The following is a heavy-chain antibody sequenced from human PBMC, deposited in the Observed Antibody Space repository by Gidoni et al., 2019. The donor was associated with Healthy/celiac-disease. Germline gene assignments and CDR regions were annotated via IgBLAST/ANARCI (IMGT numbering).Heavy chain of an antibody. Sequence: QVQLQESGPGLVKPSQTLSLTCTVSGGSISSGGYYWSWIRQHPGKGLEWIGYIYYSGSTYYNSSLKSRVTISVDTSKNQFSLKLSSVTAADTAVYYCARGRRIGSGYDSSDSYWYFDLWGRGTLVTVSS. CDR1: GGSISSGGYY. D-gene: IGHD5-12*01. V-gene: IGHV4-31*03. J-gene: IGHJ2*01. CDR2: IYYSGST. CDR3: ARGRRIGSGYDSSDSYWYFDL.